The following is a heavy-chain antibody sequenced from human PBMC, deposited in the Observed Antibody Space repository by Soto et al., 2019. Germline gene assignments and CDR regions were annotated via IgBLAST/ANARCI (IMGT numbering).Heavy chain of an antibody. CDR1: GFTFSSYG. D-gene: IGHD3-10*01. CDR3: ARVPHQLLSYAFDI. Sequence: GGSLRLSCAASGFTFSSYGMHWVRQAPGKGLEWVAVIWYDGSNKYYADSVKGRFTISRDNSKNTLYLQMNSLTAEDTAVYYCARVPHQLLSYAFDIWGQGTMVTVSS. V-gene: IGHV3-33*01. CDR2: IWYDGSNK. J-gene: IGHJ3*02.